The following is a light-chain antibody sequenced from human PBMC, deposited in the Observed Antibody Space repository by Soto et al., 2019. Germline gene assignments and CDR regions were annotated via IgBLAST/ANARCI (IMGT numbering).Light chain of an antibody. CDR3: QQFSTSPTMYT. CDR1: QSVNSNY. J-gene: IGKJ2*01. CDR2: AAS. Sequence: EIVLTQSPGTLSVSPGERATLSCRASQSVNSNYLAWYQQKPGQAPRLLIYAASTRAAGIPARFSGSASGTDFSLTINRLEPEDFVVYYCQQFSTSPTMYTVGQGTNLEIK. V-gene: IGKV3-20*01.